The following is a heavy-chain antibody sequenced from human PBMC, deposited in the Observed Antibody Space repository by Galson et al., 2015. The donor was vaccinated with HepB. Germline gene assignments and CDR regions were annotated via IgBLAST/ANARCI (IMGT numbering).Heavy chain of an antibody. Sequence: SVKVSCKASGYTFTNYYIHWVRQAPGQGLEWMGIINPSGGSTSYAQKFQGRITMTRDTSTSTVYMELSSLRSEDTALYYCARAMFWTMGGFDYWGQGTLVTVSS. CDR2: INPSGGST. V-gene: IGHV1-46*03. CDR3: ARAMFWTMGGFDY. D-gene: IGHD3/OR15-3a*01. CDR1: GYTFTNYY. J-gene: IGHJ4*02.